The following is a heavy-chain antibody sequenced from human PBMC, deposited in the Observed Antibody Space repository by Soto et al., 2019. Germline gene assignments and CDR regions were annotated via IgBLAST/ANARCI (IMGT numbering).Heavy chain of an antibody. CDR3: ARGIEGWYQGRYYYGMDV. J-gene: IGHJ6*02. Sequence: PSETLSLTCTVSGGSISGYYWSWIRQPPGKGLEWIGYIYYSGSTNYNPSLKSRVTISVDTSKNQFSLKLSSVTAADTAVYYCARGIEGWYQGRYYYGMDVWGQGTTVTVS. D-gene: IGHD6-19*01. V-gene: IGHV4-59*01. CDR2: IYYSGST. CDR1: GGSISGYY.